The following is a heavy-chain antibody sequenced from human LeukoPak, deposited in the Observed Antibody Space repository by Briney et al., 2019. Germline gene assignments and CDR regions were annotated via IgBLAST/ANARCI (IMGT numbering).Heavy chain of an antibody. CDR2: ISSSSSTI. Sequence: GGSLRLSCAASGFTFSDYYMSWIRQAPGKGLEWVSYISSSSSTIYYADSVKGRFTISRDNAKNSLYLQMNSLRDEDTAVYYCARDSDYDFWSPNAFDIWGQGTMVTVSS. CDR1: GFTFSDYY. J-gene: IGHJ3*02. V-gene: IGHV3-11*04. D-gene: IGHD3-3*01. CDR3: ARDSDYDFWSPNAFDI.